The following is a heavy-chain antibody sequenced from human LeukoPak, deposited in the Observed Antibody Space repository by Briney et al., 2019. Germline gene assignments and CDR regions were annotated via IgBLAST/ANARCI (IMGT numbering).Heavy chain of an antibody. CDR2: ISSSSSYI. Sequence: GGSLRLSCAASGFTFSSYSMNWVRQAPGKGLEWVSSISSSSSYIYYADSVKGRFTISRDNAKNSLHLQMNSLRAEDTAVYYCAREEYSGSYYFDYWGQGTLVTVSS. CDR3: AREEYSGSYYFDY. J-gene: IGHJ4*02. D-gene: IGHD1-26*01. CDR1: GFTFSSYS. V-gene: IGHV3-21*01.